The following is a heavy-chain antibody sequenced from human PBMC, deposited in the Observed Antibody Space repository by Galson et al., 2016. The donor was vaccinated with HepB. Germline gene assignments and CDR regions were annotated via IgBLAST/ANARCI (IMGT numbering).Heavy chain of an antibody. CDR3: ARPIVPQNDYDPISKRWVLRAHPCDL. D-gene: IGHD3-22*01. Sequence: TLSLTCGVSGGASSGYYWTWIRQPPGKGLEWIGQIIHSGETNYNPSLESRATMSLDTSKDQFSLTLTSVTAADTAGYFCARPIVPQNDYDPISKRWVLRAHPCDLWGQGTLVTVSS. V-gene: IGHV4-34*12. J-gene: IGHJ4*03. CDR1: GGASSGYY. CDR2: IIHSGET.